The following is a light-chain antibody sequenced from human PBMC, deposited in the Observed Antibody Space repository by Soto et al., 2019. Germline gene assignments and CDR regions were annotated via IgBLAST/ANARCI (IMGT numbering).Light chain of an antibody. CDR2: GAS. V-gene: IGKV3-20*01. CDR3: QHYGRSAYT. CDR1: QSVSSNY. J-gene: IGKJ2*01. Sequence: EIVLTQSPGTLSLSPGERATLSCRASQSVSSNYLAWYQQKPGQAPRLLLYGASSRATGIPDRFSGSGSVTDFTLTISRLEPEALAVYYCQHYGRSAYTFGQGTTLEIK.